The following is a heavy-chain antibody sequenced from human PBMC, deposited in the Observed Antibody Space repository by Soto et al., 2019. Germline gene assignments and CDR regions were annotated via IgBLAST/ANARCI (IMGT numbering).Heavy chain of an antibody. D-gene: IGHD3-10*01. CDR2: IYYSGST. Sequence: PSETLSLTCTVSGGSISSGGYYWSWIRQHPGKGLEWIGYIYYSGSTYYNPSLKSRVTISVDTSKNQFSLKLSSVTAADTAVYYCATYTYGSGSYYLSPYYFDYWGQGTLVTVSS. J-gene: IGHJ4*02. CDR3: ATYTYGSGSYYLSPYYFDY. V-gene: IGHV4-31*03. CDR1: GGSISSGGYY.